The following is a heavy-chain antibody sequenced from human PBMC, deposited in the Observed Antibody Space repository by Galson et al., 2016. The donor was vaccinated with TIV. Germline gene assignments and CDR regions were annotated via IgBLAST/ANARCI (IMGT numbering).Heavy chain of an antibody. J-gene: IGHJ4*02. CDR2: ITSCDTT. Sequence: SLRLSCAASGFTFGAYSMIWVRQAPGKGLEWVSTITSCDTTSYADPVRGRFTTSRDNSTNTLYLQMGSLRAEETATYYCAKDLILQYFDWLLFDTWGQGTLVTVSS. CDR1: GFTFGAYS. V-gene: IGHV3-23*01. D-gene: IGHD3-9*01. CDR3: AKDLILQYFDWLLFDT.